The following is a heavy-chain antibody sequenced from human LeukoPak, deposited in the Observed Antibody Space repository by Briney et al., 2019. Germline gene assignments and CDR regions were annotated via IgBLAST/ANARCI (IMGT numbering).Heavy chain of an antibody. CDR1: GDSISSYY. J-gene: IGHJ4*02. D-gene: IGHD1-26*01. V-gene: IGHV4-4*09. CDR2: IYTSGST. CDR3: ARPNSGYLDY. Sequence: SETLSLTCTVSGDSISSYYWSWIRQPPGKGLEWIGYIYTSGSTDCNPSLKSRVTISVDTSKNQFSLKVSSVTAADTAVYYCARPNSGYLDYWGQGTLVTVSS.